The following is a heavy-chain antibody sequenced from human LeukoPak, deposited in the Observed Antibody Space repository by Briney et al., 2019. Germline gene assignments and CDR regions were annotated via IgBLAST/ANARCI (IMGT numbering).Heavy chain of an antibody. CDR1: GFTFDDYG. Sequence: GGSLRLSCAASGFTFDDYGMTWVRQTPGKGLEWVSTINWNGGSTAYADSVKGRFTISRDNAKNSLFLQMNSLRAEDAAVYYCAKEDCSGGRCYSLHYWGQGTLVTVSS. CDR2: INWNGGST. V-gene: IGHV3-20*04. J-gene: IGHJ4*02. D-gene: IGHD2-15*01. CDR3: AKEDCSGGRCYSLHY.